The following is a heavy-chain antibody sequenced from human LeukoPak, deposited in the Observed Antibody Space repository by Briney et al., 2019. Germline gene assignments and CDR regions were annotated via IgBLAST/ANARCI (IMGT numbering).Heavy chain of an antibody. V-gene: IGHV3-74*01. D-gene: IGHD2-8*01. CDR1: GFTFSSYW. CDR2: INSDGSST. CDR3: ARDRLTCTNGVCYSEGFDY. J-gene: IGHJ4*02. Sequence: GGSLRLSCAAPGFTFSSYWMHWVRQAPGKGLVWVSRINSDGSSTSYADSVKGRFTISRDNAKNTLYLQMNSLRAEDTAVYYCARDRLTCTNGVCYSEGFDYWGQGTLVTVSS.